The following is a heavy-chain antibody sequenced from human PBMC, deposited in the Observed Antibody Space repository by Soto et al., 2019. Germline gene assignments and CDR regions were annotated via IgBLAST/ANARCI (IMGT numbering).Heavy chain of an antibody. CDR2: IYSGGST. V-gene: IGHV3-53*01. D-gene: IGHD6-19*01. CDR3: ASIAVAGRRKDAFDI. J-gene: IGHJ3*02. CDR1: GFTVSSNY. Sequence: TGGSLRLSCAASGFTVSSNYMSWVRQAPGKGLEWVSVIYSGGSTYYADSVKGRFTISRDNSKNTLYLQMNSLRAEDTAVYYCASIAVAGRRKDAFDIWGQGTMVTVSS.